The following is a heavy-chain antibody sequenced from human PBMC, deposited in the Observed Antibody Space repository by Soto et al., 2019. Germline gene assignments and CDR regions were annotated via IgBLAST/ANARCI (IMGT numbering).Heavy chain of an antibody. CDR1: GGSFSGYY. CDR3: ARGRGDWNYAIHYYFDY. V-gene: IGHV4-34*01. CDR2: INHSGST. J-gene: IGHJ4*02. D-gene: IGHD1-7*01. Sequence: PSETLSLTCAVDGGSFSGYYWSWIRQPPGKGLEWIGEINHSGSTNYNPSLKSRVTISVDTSKNQFSLKLSSVTAADTAVYYCARGRGDWNYAIHYYFDYWGQGTLVTVSS.